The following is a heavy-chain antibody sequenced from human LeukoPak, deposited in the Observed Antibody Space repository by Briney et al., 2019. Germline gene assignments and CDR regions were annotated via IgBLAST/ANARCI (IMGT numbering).Heavy chain of an antibody. CDR3: GRGVVGLF. V-gene: IGHV3-30*04. CDR1: GFTFSSYA. Sequence: QPGRSLRLSCAASGFTFSSYAMHWVRQAPGKGLEWVAVISYDGSNKYYADSVKGRFTISRDNAKNTLYLQMNSLRAEDTAVYYCGRGVVGLFGGQGTLVTVSS. J-gene: IGHJ4*02. CDR2: ISYDGSNK. D-gene: IGHD3-3*01.